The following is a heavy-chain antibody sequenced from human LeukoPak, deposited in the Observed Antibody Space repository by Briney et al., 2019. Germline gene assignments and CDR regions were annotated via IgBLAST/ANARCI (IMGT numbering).Heavy chain of an antibody. CDR2: TYYRSTLYH. Sequence: SQTLSLTCALSGGTVSSNSAAWNWIRQSPSRGLEWLARTYYRSTLYHDYAESVKSRITINPDTSKNHLSLQLNSVTPEETAVYYCARERPPEYCSSTNCYRNYFDHWGQGTLVTVSA. CDR3: ARERPPEYCSSTNCYRNYFDH. D-gene: IGHD2-2*01. J-gene: IGHJ4*02. V-gene: IGHV6-1*01. CDR1: GGTVSSNSAA.